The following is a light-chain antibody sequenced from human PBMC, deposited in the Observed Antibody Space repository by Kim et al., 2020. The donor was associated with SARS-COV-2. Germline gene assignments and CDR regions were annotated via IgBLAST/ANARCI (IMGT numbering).Light chain of an antibody. CDR3: QQYYMSPYT. V-gene: IGKV3-20*01. CDR1: QTVSSTY. Sequence: SPGERAALSCRASQTVSSTYLAWYQQKQGQAPRLLIYSASTRATGIPHRFSGRGSGTDFTLTISRLEPEDFAVYYCQQYYMSPYTFGQGTKLEI. CDR2: SAS. J-gene: IGKJ2*01.